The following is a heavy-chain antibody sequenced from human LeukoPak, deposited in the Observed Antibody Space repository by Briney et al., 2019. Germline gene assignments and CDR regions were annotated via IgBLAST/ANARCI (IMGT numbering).Heavy chain of an antibody. CDR1: GFTFSSYN. CDR2: ISSSSSYI. J-gene: IGHJ4*02. CDR3: ARDLSGVASWDDY. D-gene: IGHD3-10*01. Sequence: GGFLRLSCAASGFTFSSYNMNWVRQAPGKGLEWVSSISSSSSYIYYADSVKGRFTISRDNAKNSLYLQMNSLRAEDTAVYYCARDLSGVASWDDYWGQGTLVTVSS. V-gene: IGHV3-21*01.